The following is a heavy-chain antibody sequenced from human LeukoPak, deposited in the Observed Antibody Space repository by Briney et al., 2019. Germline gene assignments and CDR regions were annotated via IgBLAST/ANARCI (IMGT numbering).Heavy chain of an antibody. CDR2: ISGSGGST. V-gene: IGHV3-23*01. J-gene: IGHJ3*02. CDR1: GFTFSSYA. CDR3: ARDGAGYCSGGSCSAYCGGDCSGAFDI. D-gene: IGHD2-15*01. Sequence: PGGSLRLSCAASGFTFSSYAMSWVRQAPGKGLEWVSAISGSGGSTYYADSVKGRFTISRDNSKNTLYLQMNSLRAVDTAVYYCARDGAGYCSGGSCSAYCGGDCSGAFDIWGQGTMVTVSS.